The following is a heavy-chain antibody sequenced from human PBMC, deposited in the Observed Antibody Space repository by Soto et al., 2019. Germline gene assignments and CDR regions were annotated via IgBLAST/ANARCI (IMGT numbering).Heavy chain of an antibody. V-gene: IGHV4-34*01. CDR1: GGSFSGYY. D-gene: IGHD5-18*01. J-gene: IGHJ6*03. Sequence: SETLSLTCAVYGGSFSGYYWSWIRQPPGKGLEWIGEINHSGSTNYNPSLKSRVTISVDTSKNQFSLKLSSVTAADTAVYYCARYTAMVNKRYYYMDVWGKGTTVTVSS. CDR3: ARYTAMVNKRYYYMDV. CDR2: INHSGST.